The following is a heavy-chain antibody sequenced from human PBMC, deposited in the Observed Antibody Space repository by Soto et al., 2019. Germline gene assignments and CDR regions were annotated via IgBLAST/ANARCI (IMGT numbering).Heavy chain of an antibody. CDR3: ARLEWLSLAAWFDP. J-gene: IGHJ5*02. CDR2: IYPDDSDT. D-gene: IGHD3-3*01. V-gene: IGHV5-51*01. Sequence: GEALKISCKGSGYSFTNYWIGWVRQMPGKGLEWMGMIYPDDSDTKYSPSFQGQVTFSADKSINTAYLQWSSLKASDTAIYYCARLEWLSLAAWFDPLGQGTLVTVSS. CDR1: GYSFTNYW.